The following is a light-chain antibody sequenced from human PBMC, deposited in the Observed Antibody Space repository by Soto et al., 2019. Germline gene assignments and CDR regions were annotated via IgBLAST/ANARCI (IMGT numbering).Light chain of an antibody. Sequence: QSVLTQPPSVSAAPGQKVTISCSGSSPDIGYVYVSWYQQVPGAGPKLLIYDNDKRPSGISARFSGSNFGTSATLDITGLQTGDEADYYCGAWDDNLSVFFFGGGTKLTVL. J-gene: IGLJ2*01. CDR1: SPDIGYVY. CDR2: DND. V-gene: IGLV1-51*01. CDR3: GAWDDNLSVFF.